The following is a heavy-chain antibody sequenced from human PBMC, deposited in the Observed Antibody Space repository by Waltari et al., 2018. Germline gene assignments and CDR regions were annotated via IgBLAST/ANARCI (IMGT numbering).Heavy chain of an antibody. CDR3: ARDPSGGNTYSYYYMDV. CDR1: GYTFTGYY. D-gene: IGHD2-15*01. CDR2: INPNSGGK. V-gene: IGHV1-2*02. Sequence: QAQLVQSGAEVKKPGASVKVSCKASGYTFTGYYMHWVRQAPGQGLEWMGWINPNSGGKKYAQKFQGMVTMTRDTSISTAYMELSRLRSDDTALYYCARDPSGGNTYSYYYMDVWGKGTTVTVSS. J-gene: IGHJ6*03.